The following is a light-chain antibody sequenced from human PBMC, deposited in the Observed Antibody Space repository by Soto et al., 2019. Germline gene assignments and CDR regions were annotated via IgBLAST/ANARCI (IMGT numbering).Light chain of an antibody. Sequence: QSVLAQPTSLSGSPGQSITISCTGNHNDIGTYDYVSWYQQHPGRAPRLLIHGVTTRPSGISGRFSASKSGLTASLTISGLQPEDEADYYCSSFTSNRIYVFGPGTKV. V-gene: IGLV2-14*03. CDR2: GVT. CDR1: HNDIGTYDY. J-gene: IGLJ1*01. CDR3: SSFTSNRIYV.